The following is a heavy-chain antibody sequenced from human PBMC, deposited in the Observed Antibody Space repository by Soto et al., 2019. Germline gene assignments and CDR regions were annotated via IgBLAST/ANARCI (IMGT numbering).Heavy chain of an antibody. CDR3: AKTTLGARGHSGYVFDY. J-gene: IGHJ4*02. D-gene: IGHD5-12*01. V-gene: IGHV3-23*01. CDR1: GFTFSSYA. CDR2: ISGSGGST. Sequence: GGSLRLSCAASGFTFSSYAMSWVRQAPGEGLEWVSAISGSGGSTYYADSVKGRFTISRDNSKNTLYLQMNSLRAEDTAVYYCAKTTLGARGHSGYVFDYWGQGTLVTVSS.